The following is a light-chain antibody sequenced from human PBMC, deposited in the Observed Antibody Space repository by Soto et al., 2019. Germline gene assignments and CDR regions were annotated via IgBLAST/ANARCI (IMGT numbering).Light chain of an antibody. Sequence: EIVLTQSPATLSLSPGERATLSCRASHSVSSYLAWYQQKAGQAPRLLSYEGSNRATGIPTRFSGSGSGTDFTLTISGLEPEDFAVXYXQQRNXXXWTXGQGTKVDNK. CDR2: EGS. CDR3: QQRNXXXWT. V-gene: IGKV3-11*01. CDR1: HSVSSY. J-gene: IGKJ1*01.